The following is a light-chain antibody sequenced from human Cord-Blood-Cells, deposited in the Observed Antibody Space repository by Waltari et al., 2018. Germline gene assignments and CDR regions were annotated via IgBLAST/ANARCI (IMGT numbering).Light chain of an antibody. CDR3: QVWDSSSDHVV. CDR1: NIGRKS. V-gene: IGLV3-21*04. CDR2: YDS. J-gene: IGLJ2*01. Sequence: SYVLTQPPSVSVAPGKTARITCGGNNIGRKSVHRYQQKPGQAPVLVIYYDSDRPSGIPERFSGSNSGTTATLTISRVEAGDEADYYCQVWDSSSDHVVFGGGTKLTVL.